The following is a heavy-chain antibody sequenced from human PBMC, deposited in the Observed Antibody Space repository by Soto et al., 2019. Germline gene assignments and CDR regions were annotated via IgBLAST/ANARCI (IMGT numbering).Heavy chain of an antibody. Sequence: GVSVKVSCKASGYTFTSHDIHWVRQATGQGLERMGWMDPNSGVTGYAQKFQGRVTMPRATSTNTAHMELSSLTSDDTAVYYCARQGKYDGWRKGLDVWGQGTTVT. V-gene: IGHV1-8*01. J-gene: IGHJ6*02. D-gene: IGHD3-3*01. CDR2: MDPNSGVT. CDR1: GYTFTSHD. CDR3: ARQGKYDGWRKGLDV.